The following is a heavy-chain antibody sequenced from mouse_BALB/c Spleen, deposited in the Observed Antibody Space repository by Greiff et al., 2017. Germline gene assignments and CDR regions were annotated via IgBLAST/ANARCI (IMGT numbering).Heavy chain of an antibody. CDR2: IDPANGNT. D-gene: IGHD2-9*01. CDR3: ASYYGYDWGYAMDY. V-gene: IGHV14-3*02. J-gene: IGHJ4*01. Sequence: VQLQQSGAELVKPGASVKLSCTASGFNIKDTYMHWVKQRPEQGLEWIGRIDPANGNTKYDPKFQGKATITADTSSNTAYLQLSSLTSEDTAVYYCASYYGYDWGYAMDYWGQGTSVTVSS. CDR1: GFNIKDTY.